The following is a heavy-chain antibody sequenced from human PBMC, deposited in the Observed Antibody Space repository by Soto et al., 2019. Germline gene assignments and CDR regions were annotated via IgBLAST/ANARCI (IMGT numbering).Heavy chain of an antibody. CDR2: IKQDGSEK. V-gene: IGHV3-7*01. J-gene: IGHJ2*01. CDR3: ARVIVVWYFDV. Sequence: EVQLVESGGGLVQPGGSLRLSCAASGFTDSSYWMSWVRQAPGKGLEWVANIKQDGSEKYYVDSVKGRFTISRDNAKNSLYLQMNSLRAEDTAVHYCARVIVVWYFDVWGRGTLVTVSS. CDR1: GFTDSSYW. D-gene: IGHD3-22*01.